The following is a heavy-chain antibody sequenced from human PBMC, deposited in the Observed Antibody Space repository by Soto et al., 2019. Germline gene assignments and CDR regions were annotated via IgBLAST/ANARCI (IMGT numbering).Heavy chain of an antibody. CDR3: AREEVVVAATHNYYYGMEV. V-gene: IGHV3-74*01. CDR1: LFTFSSYW. CDR2: INSDGSST. D-gene: IGHD2-15*01. J-gene: IGHJ6*02. Sequence: VGSLRLSCASSLFTFSSYWMHCVRQSPGKGLVWVSRINSDGSSTSYADSVKGRFTISRDNAKNTLYLQMNSLRAEDTAVYYCAREEVVVAATHNYYYGMEVWGQGTTVTVSS.